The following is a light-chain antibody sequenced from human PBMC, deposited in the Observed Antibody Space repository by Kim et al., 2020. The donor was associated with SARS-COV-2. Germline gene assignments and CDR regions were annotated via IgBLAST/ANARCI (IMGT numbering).Light chain of an antibody. CDR2: GAS. CDR1: QSVSSSY. Sequence: SPGERVTLSCRASQSVSSSYLAWYQQKPGQAPRLLIYGASSRATGIPDRFSGSGSGTDFSLTISRLEPEDFAVYYCQQYGRSPPTFGQGTKVDIK. CDR3: QQYGRSPPT. J-gene: IGKJ1*01. V-gene: IGKV3-20*01.